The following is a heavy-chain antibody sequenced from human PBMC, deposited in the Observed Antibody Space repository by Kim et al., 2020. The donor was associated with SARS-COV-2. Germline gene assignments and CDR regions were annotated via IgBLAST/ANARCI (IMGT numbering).Heavy chain of an antibody. CDR3: ARDRSSGWPEDVVD. V-gene: IGHV4-61*01. J-gene: IGHJ4*02. Sequence: SETLSLTCTVSGGSVSSGSYYWSWIRQPPGKGLEWIGYIYYSGSTNYNPSLKSRVTISVDTSKNQFSLKLSSVTAADTAVYYCARDRSSGWPEDVVDWGQGTLVTISS. D-gene: IGHD6-19*01. CDR1: GGSVSSGSYY. CDR2: IYYSGST.